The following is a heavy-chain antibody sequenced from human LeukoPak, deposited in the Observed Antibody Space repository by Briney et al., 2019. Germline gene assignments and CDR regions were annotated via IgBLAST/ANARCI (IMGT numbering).Heavy chain of an antibody. CDR1: GFTFSSYS. J-gene: IGHJ4*02. CDR3: ARVSSGSGSYRTLLSY. Sequence: GGSLTLSCVASGFTFSSYSMNWVRQAPGKGLEWVSYISSSSSTIYYADSVKGRFTISRDNAKNSLYLQMNSLRAEDTAVYYCARVSSGSGSYRTLLSYWGQGTLVTVSS. D-gene: IGHD3-10*01. CDR2: ISSSSSTI. V-gene: IGHV3-48*01.